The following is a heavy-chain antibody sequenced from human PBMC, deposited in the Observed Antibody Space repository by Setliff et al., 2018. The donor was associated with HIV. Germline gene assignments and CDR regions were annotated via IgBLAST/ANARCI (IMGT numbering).Heavy chain of an antibody. J-gene: IGHJ4*02. Sequence: SETLSLTCTVSGGSISSYYWSWIQLPPGKGLEWIGYIYTSGITNYNPSLKSRVTMSADTSKNQFSLKLSSVTAADTAVYYCARDYSGWYYFDCWGQGTLVTVSS. CDR3: ARDYSGWYYFDC. D-gene: IGHD6-19*01. V-gene: IGHV4-4*08. CDR2: IYTSGIT. CDR1: GGSISSYY.